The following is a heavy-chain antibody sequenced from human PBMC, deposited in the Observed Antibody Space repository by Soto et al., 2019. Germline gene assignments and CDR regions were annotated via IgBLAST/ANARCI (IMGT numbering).Heavy chain of an antibody. J-gene: IGHJ4*02. CDR3: ANSILAYSTIDY. V-gene: IGHV3-23*01. Sequence: PGGSLRLSCAASGFTFSSYAMSWVRQAPGKGLEWVSAISGSGGSTYYADSVKGRFTISRDNSKNTLYLQMNSLRAEDTAVYYCANSILAYSTIDYWGQGTLVTVSS. D-gene: IGHD2-15*01. CDR1: GFTFSSYA. CDR2: ISGSGGST.